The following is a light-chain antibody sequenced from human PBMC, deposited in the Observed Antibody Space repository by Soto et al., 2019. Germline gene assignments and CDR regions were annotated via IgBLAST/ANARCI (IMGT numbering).Light chain of an antibody. Sequence: QAVLAQPRSGSGAPGQAVTNSRTGNSRDGGGYDQVSWYQQYPDRAPNLLIYHVNNRPSGVPDRFSGSKSGNTASLAISGLQIDDEAAYYCCSYSGPSGYASGIGTKVTLL. V-gene: IGLV2-11*01. J-gene: IGLJ1*01. CDR1: SRDGGGYDQ. CDR2: HVN. CDR3: CSYSGPSGYA.